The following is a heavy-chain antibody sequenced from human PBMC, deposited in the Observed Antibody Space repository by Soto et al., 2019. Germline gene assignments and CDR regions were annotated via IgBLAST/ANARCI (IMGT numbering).Heavy chain of an antibody. J-gene: IGHJ4*02. CDR1: GFTFSPYY. CDR3: ARWGYDTRLDY. CDR2: ISGDNTYA. D-gene: IGHD3-22*01. Sequence: PGGSLRLSCAASGFTFSPYYMSWVRQAPGKGLEWVSSISGDNTYANYADSVKGRFTISRDNAKNSLYLQMNSLRAEDMAVYYCARWGYDTRLDYWGQGTLVTVSS. V-gene: IGHV3-11*06.